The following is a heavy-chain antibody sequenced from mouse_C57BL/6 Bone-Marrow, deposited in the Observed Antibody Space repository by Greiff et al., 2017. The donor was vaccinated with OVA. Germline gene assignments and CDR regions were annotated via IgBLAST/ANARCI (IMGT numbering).Heavy chain of an antibody. J-gene: IGHJ1*03. D-gene: IGHD2-5*01. CDR2: IDPENGDT. CDR1: GFNIKDDY. Sequence: EVNVVESGAELVRPGASVKLSCTASGFNIKDDYMHWVKQRPEQGLEWIGWIDPENGDTAYASKFQGKATITADTSSNTAYLQLSSLTSEDTSVYYCTMAYCRNHGYFDVWGTGTTVTVAS. CDR3: TMAYCRNHGYFDV. V-gene: IGHV14-4*01.